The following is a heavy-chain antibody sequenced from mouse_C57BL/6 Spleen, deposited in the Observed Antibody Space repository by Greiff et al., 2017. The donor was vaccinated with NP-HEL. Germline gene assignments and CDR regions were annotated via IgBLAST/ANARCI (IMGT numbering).Heavy chain of an antibody. CDR2: IHPNSGST. Sequence: VQLQQPGAELVKPGASVKLSCKASGYTFTSYWMHWVKQRPGQGLEWIGMIHPNSGSTNYNEKFKSKATLTVDKSSSTAYMQLSSLTSEDSAVYYCAKERVTSYYFDYWGQGTTRTVSS. D-gene: IGHD2-1*01. J-gene: IGHJ2*01. V-gene: IGHV1-64*01. CDR3: AKERVTSYYFDY. CDR1: GYTFTSYW.